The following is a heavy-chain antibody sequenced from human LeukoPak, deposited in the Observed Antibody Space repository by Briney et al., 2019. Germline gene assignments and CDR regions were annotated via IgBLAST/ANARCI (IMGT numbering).Heavy chain of an antibody. J-gene: IGHJ5*02. Sequence: GASVKVSCKASGYTFTGYYMHWVRQAPGQGLEWMGWINPNSGGTNYAQKFQGRVTMTRDTSISTAYMELSRLRSDDTAVYYCAREVAAAAEGGTVWFDPWGQGTLVTVSS. V-gene: IGHV1-2*02. CDR1: GYTFTGYY. CDR2: INPNSGGT. D-gene: IGHD6-13*01. CDR3: AREVAAAAEGGTVWFDP.